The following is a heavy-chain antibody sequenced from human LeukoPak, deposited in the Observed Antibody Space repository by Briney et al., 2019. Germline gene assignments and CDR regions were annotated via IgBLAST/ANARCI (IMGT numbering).Heavy chain of an antibody. Sequence: GGSLRLSCAASGFTFSSYAMSWVRQAPGKGLEWVSAISGSGGSTYYADSVKGRFTISRDNSKNTLYLQMNSLRAEDTAVYYCAKDPIVVVPAVPNWYDPWGQGTLVTVSS. CDR2: ISGSGGST. V-gene: IGHV3-23*01. D-gene: IGHD2-2*01. CDR3: AKDPIVVVPAVPNWYDP. CDR1: GFTFSSYA. J-gene: IGHJ5*02.